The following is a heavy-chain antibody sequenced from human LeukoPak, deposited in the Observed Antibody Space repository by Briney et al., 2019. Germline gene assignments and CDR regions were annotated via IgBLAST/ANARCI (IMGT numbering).Heavy chain of an antibody. CDR1: GYTFTGYY. V-gene: IGHV1-2*02. CDR2: INPNSGGT. CDR3: ARGGVFGVVLNWFDP. D-gene: IGHD3-3*01. Sequence: ASVKVSCKASGYTFTGYYMHWVRQAPGQGLEWMGWINPNSGGTNYAQKFQGRVTMTRDTSISTAYMELSRPRSDDTAVYYCARGGVFGVVLNWFDPWGQGTLVTVSS. J-gene: IGHJ5*02.